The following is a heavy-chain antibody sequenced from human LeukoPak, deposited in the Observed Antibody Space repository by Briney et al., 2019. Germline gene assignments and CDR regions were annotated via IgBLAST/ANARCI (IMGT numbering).Heavy chain of an antibody. D-gene: IGHD5-12*01. CDR3: ARYSGYAQDFDY. V-gene: IGHV3-74*01. J-gene: IGHJ4*02. Sequence: PGGSLRLSCAASGFTFSSYWMHWVRQAPGKGLVGVSRINSDGSSTSYADSVKGRFTISRDNAKNTLYLQMNSLRAEDTAVYYCARYSGYAQDFDYWGQGTLVTVSS. CDR2: INSDGSST. CDR1: GFTFSSYW.